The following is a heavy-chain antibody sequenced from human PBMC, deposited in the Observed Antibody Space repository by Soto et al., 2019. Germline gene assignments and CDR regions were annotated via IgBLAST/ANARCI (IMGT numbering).Heavy chain of an antibody. CDR2: ISSSSSYI. D-gene: IGHD3-3*01. CDR1: GFTFSSYS. CDR3: VRDGSWITIFGVVIAPTNNWFDP. V-gene: IGHV3-21*01. J-gene: IGHJ5*02. Sequence: EVQLVESGGGLVKPGGSLRLSCAASGFTFSSYSMNWVRQAPGKGLEWVSSISSSSSYIYYADSVKGRFTISRDNAKNSLYLQMNSLRAEDTAVYYCVRDGSWITIFGVVIAPTNNWFDPWGQGTLVTVSS.